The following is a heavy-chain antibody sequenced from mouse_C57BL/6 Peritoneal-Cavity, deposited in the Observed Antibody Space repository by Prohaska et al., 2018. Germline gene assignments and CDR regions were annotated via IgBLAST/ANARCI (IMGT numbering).Heavy chain of an antibody. D-gene: IGHD1-1*02. CDR2: ISYSGST. V-gene: IGHV3-8*01. J-gene: IGHJ3*01. Sequence: EYMGYISYSGSTYYNPSLKSRISITRDTSKNQYYLQLNTVTTEDAATYYYERSGGGRFAYWGQGTLVTGFA. CDR3: ERSGGGRFAY.